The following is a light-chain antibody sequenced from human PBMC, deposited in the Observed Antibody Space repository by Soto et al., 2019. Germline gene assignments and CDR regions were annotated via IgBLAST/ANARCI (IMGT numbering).Light chain of an antibody. Sequence: TVMTQSPLSLPVTPGEPASISCRSSQSLLHSNGFHYLEWYLQKPGQSPQLLFYLTSVRASGVPHRFSGSGSGTDFTLQISRVEAEDVGVYYCMQALQTPLTFGQGTRLEIK. CDR2: LTS. CDR3: MQALQTPLT. V-gene: IGKV2-28*01. J-gene: IGKJ5*01. CDR1: QSLLHSNGFHY.